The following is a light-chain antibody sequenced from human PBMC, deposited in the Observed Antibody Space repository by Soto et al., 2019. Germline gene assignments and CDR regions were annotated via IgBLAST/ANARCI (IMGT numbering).Light chain of an antibody. J-gene: IGKJ3*01. Sequence: EILMTQSPATLSVSPGERATLSCRASQSLNRNLAWYQQKPGQAHRLIIYGASTRATGIPARFRGSGNGTDFTLTRSNLQSEDFALYYCQHYNDWPPAFTFGPGTKVDL. V-gene: IGKV3D-15*01. CDR3: QHYNDWPPAFT. CDR2: GAS. CDR1: QSLNRN.